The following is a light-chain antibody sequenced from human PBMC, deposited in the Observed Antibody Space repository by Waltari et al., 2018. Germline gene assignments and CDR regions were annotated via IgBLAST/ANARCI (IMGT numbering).Light chain of an antibody. CDR2: VNSDGSH. J-gene: IGLJ3*02. V-gene: IGLV4-69*02. CDR3: QTGGHGTWV. CDR1: SGDSTNV. Sequence: QLVLTQSHSDSASLCASVTLTCTLSSGDSTNVIVLNQQQPEKGPRFLMKVNSDGSHSKGDEIPDRFSGSSSGAERYLTLSSLQSEDEADYYCQTGGHGTWVFGGGTKLTVL.